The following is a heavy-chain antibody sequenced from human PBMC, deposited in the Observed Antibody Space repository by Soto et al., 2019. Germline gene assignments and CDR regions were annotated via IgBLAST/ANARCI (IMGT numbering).Heavy chain of an antibody. V-gene: IGHV3-66*03. Sequence: GGSLRLSCAASGVTVWSNYMSWVRQAPGKGLEWASVIYSCGSTYYADSVKGRFTISRDNSKNTLYLQMNSLRAEDTAVYYCASSSGWSFYYFDYWGQGTLVTVSS. CDR2: IYSCGST. J-gene: IGHJ4*02. CDR3: ASSSGWSFYYFDY. CDR1: GVTVWSNY. D-gene: IGHD6-19*01.